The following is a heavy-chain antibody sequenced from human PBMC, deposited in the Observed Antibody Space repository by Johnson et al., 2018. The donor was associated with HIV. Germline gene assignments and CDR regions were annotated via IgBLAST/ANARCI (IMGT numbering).Heavy chain of an antibody. V-gene: IGHV3-66*01. Sequence: VQLVESGGGLVQPGGSLRLSCAASGFTVSSNYMSWVRQAPGKGLEWVYVIYSGGSPYYAASVTGRFTISRDNSKNTLYLQMNSLRAEDTAVYYCARGLGEGLVIPGPDGYDIWGQGTMVTVSS. J-gene: IGHJ3*02. D-gene: IGHD6-19*01. CDR2: IYSGGSP. CDR1: GFTVSSNY. CDR3: ARGLGEGLVIPGPDGYDI.